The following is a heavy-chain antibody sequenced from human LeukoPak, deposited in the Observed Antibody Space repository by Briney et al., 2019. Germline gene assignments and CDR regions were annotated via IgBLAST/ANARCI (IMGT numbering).Heavy chain of an antibody. CDR3: AKPTGDTGWYGLFEY. D-gene: IGHD6-19*01. Sequence: QPGGSLRLSCAASGFTFSGYAMNWVRQAPGKGLEWVAVVSYDGNDYYYADSVKGRFTISRDNSKNTLYLQMNSLRAEDTAVYYCAKPTGDTGWYGLFEYWGQGTLVTVSS. CDR1: GFTFSGYA. J-gene: IGHJ4*02. CDR2: VSYDGNDY. V-gene: IGHV3-30*18.